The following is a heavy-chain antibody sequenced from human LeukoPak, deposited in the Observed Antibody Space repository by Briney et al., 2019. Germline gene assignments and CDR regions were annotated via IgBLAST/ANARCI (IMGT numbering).Heavy chain of an antibody. CDR3: ARLGIHYDFWSGYYTDY. CDR2: IYYSGST. V-gene: IGHV4-59*01. D-gene: IGHD3-3*01. Sequence: SETLSLTCTVSGGSISSYYWSWIRQPPGKGLEWIGYIYYSGSTNYNPSLKSRVTISVDTSKNQFSLKLSSVTAADTAVYYCARLGIHYDFWSGYYTDYWGQGTLVTVPS. CDR1: GGSISSYY. J-gene: IGHJ4*02.